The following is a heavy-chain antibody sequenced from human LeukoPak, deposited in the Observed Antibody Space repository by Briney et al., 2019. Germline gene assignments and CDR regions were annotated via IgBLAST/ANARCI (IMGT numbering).Heavy chain of an antibody. CDR1: GGSFSGYY. CDR2: INHSGST. J-gene: IGHJ6*03. V-gene: IGHV4-34*01. D-gene: IGHD3-3*01. CDR3: ARGFLSAGYYYYMDV. Sequence: SGTLSLTCAVYGGSFSGYYWSWIRQPPGKGLEWIGEINHSGSTNYNPSLKSRVTISVDTSKNQFSLKLSSVTAADTAVYYCARGFLSAGYYYYMDVWGKGTTVTVSS.